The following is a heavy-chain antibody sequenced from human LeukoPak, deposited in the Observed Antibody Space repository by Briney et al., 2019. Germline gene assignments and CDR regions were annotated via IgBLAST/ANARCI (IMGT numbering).Heavy chain of an antibody. D-gene: IGHD3-3*01. Sequence: GGSLRLSCTASGFTFGDYAMSWVRQAPGKGLEWVGFIRSKANGWTTEYAASVKGRFTISRDDSKSIAYLQMNSLKTEDTAVYYCTSGITIFGVVISYYYNGMDIWGQGTTVTVSS. CDR3: TSGITIFGVVISYYYNGMDI. CDR2: IRSKANGWTT. CDR1: GFTFGDYA. V-gene: IGHV3-49*04. J-gene: IGHJ6*02.